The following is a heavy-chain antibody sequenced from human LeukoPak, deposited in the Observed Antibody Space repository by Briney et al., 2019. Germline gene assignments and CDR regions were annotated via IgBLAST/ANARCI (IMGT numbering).Heavy chain of an antibody. Sequence: PGGSLRLSCAASGFTFSSYAMHWVRQAPGKGLEWVAVVSNDGSNKYHADSVKGRFTISRDNSKDTLYLQMDSLRAEDTAVYYCARDRSKCMDVWGQGTTVTVSS. CDR2: VSNDGSNK. CDR1: GFTFSSYA. CDR3: ARDRSKCMDV. V-gene: IGHV3-30-3*01. D-gene: IGHD3-10*01. J-gene: IGHJ6*02.